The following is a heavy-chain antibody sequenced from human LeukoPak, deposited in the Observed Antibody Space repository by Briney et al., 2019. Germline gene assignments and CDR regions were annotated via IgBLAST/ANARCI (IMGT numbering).Heavy chain of an antibody. J-gene: IGHJ4*02. D-gene: IGHD6-6*01. CDR3: ARRGSIAAHFDY. Sequence: SETLSLTCTVSGGSISSYYWSSIRQPPGKGLEWIGYIYYSGSTNYNPSLKSRVTISVDTSKNQFSLKLSSVTAADTAVYYCARRGSIAAHFDYWGQGTLVTVSS. CDR1: GGSISSYY. V-gene: IGHV4-59*08. CDR2: IYYSGST.